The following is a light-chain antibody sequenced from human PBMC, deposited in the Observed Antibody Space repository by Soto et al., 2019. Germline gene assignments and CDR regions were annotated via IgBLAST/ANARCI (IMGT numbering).Light chain of an antibody. J-gene: IGLJ1*01. CDR2: EGT. V-gene: IGLV2-23*01. CDR3: CSSASSSSYG. CDR1: TSDVGGYNL. Sequence: QSGLTLPASGSGSPGQSITISCSGTTSDVGGYNLVSWYQQHAAKAPKLLIYEGTQRPSGVSSRFSGSKSGNTASLTISGLQAEDEADYYCCSSASSSSYGFGTGTKVAVL.